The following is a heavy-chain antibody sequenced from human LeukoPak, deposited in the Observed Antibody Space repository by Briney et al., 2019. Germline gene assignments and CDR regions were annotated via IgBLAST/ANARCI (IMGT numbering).Heavy chain of an antibody. D-gene: IGHD5-18*01. Sequence: ASVKVSCKASEYTFTAHFLRWVRQAPGQGLEWMGWINPNSGGPIYAQKFHGRVTMTTDTSITTAYMELTGLKSDDTAVYYCARDMGYTYGYRLYHYGMDLWGQGTTVTVSS. CDR1: EYTFTAHF. CDR2: INPNSGGP. CDR3: ARDMGYTYGYRLYHYGMDL. J-gene: IGHJ6*02. V-gene: IGHV1-2*02.